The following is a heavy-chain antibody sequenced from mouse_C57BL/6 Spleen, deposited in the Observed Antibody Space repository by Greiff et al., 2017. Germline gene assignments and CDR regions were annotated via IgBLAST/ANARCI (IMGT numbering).Heavy chain of an antibody. D-gene: IGHD1-1*01. CDR3: ARDLLITTVVEYAMDY. CDR2: ISDGGSYT. J-gene: IGHJ4*01. Sequence: EVMLVESGGGLVKPGGSLKLSCAASGFTFSSYAMSWVRQTPEKRLEWVATISDGGSYTYYPDNVKGRFTISRDNAKNNLYLQMSHLKSEDTAMYYCARDLLITTVVEYAMDYWGQGTSVTVSS. V-gene: IGHV5-4*01. CDR1: GFTFSSYA.